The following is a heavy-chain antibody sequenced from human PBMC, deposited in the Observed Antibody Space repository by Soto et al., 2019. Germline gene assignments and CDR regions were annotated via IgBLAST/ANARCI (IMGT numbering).Heavy chain of an antibody. D-gene: IGHD3-10*01. CDR3: TRDIDLGY. J-gene: IGHJ4*02. CDR1: GDSVSSNSAG. V-gene: IGHV6-1*01. Sequence: SQTLSLTCAISGDSVSSNSAGWNWIRQSPSRGLEWLGRTFYRSRWYNEYAVSVKGRITVSPDTSRNQISLQLNSVTPDDTAVYFCTRDIDLGYWGRGTQVTVSS. CDR2: TFYRSRWYN.